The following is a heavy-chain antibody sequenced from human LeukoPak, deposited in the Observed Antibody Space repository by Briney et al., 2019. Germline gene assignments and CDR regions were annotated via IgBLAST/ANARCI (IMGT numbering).Heavy chain of an antibody. Sequence: TGGSLRLSCAASGFTFSSYAMSWVRQAPGKGLEWVSAISGSGGSTYYADSVKGRFTISRDNSKNTLYLQMNSLRAEDTAVYYCAKDPYDTLTPLGYFDYWGQGTLVTVSS. D-gene: IGHD3-9*01. CDR3: AKDPYDTLTPLGYFDY. CDR1: GFTFSSYA. CDR2: ISGSGGST. J-gene: IGHJ4*02. V-gene: IGHV3-23*01.